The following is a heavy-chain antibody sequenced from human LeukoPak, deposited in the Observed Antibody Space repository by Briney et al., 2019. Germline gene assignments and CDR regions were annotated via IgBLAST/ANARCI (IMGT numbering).Heavy chain of an antibody. CDR1: GYNFKSYD. D-gene: IGHD5-24*01. CDR2: MNPHGDYT. CDR3: ARGLRDALTGNDLLDV. J-gene: IGHJ3*01. Sequence: ASVKVSCKASGYNFKSYDINWVRQAPGQGLEWMGWMNPHGDYTGYAQKFQDRVTMTSDSSTTTAYMELRGLTSEDTALYYCARGLRDALTGNDLLDVWGLGTMVIVTS. V-gene: IGHV1-8*01.